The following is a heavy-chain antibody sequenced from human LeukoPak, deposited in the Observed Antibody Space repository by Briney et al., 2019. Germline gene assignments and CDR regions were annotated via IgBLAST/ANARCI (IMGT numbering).Heavy chain of an antibody. Sequence: GESLKISCKGSGYSFTSYWIGWVRQMPGKGLEWMGIIYPGDSDTRYSPSFQGQVTISVDKSINTAYLQWERLKASDTAIYYCATLPPAPDYWGQGTLVTVSS. CDR1: GYSFTSYW. V-gene: IGHV5-51*01. CDR3: ATLPPAPDY. D-gene: IGHD6-25*01. CDR2: IYPGDSDT. J-gene: IGHJ4*02.